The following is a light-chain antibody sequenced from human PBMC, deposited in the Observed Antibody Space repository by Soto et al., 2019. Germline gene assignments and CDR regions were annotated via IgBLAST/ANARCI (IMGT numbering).Light chain of an antibody. Sequence: ELVLTQPPATLSLSPGDRATLSCRSSQSVSWYLDLAWYQQKPGQAPRLIIHDASSRASGVPVRFSGSGSGTDFTLTISRLEPEDVALYYCQQYGGSPITFGLGTRLEIK. CDR1: QSVSWYLD. J-gene: IGKJ5*01. CDR2: DAS. V-gene: IGKV3-20*01. CDR3: QQYGGSPIT.